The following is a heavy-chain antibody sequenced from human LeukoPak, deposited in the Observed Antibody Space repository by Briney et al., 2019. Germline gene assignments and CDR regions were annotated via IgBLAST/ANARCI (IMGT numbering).Heavy chain of an antibody. CDR2: IYYSGST. Sequence: SETLSLTCTVSGGSISSGGYYWSWIRQHPGKGLEWIGYIYYSGSTYYNPSLKSRVTISVDTSKNQFSLKLSSVTAADTAVYYCAIYSGSYSTLDYWGQGTLVTVSS. D-gene: IGHD1-26*01. J-gene: IGHJ4*02. V-gene: IGHV4-31*03. CDR1: GGSISSGGYY. CDR3: AIYSGSYSTLDY.